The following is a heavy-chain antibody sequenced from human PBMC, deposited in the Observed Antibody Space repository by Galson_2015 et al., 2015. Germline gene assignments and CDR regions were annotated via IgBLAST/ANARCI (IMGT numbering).Heavy chain of an antibody. CDR3: ARRMPMAWLDY. Sequence: SVKVSCKASGDGFTSYAINWVRQAPGQGLEWMGWINTNTGSPTYARGFTGRFVFSLDTPASTAYLQISRLTSEDAAVYYCARRMPMAWLDYRGKGTLVTVSS. J-gene: IGHJ4*02. CDR1: GDGFTSYA. V-gene: IGHV7-4-1*02. D-gene: IGHD3-10*01. CDR2: INTNTGSP.